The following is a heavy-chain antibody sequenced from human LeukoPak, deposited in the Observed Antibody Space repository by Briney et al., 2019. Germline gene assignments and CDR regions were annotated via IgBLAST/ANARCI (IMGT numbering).Heavy chain of an antibody. CDR1: GGSISSYY. V-gene: IGHV4-59*01. D-gene: IGHD6-19*01. J-gene: IGHJ4*02. CDR3: ARGDIAVAGSLYFDY. Sequence: SETLSLTCTVSGGSISSYYWSWIRQPPGKGLEWIGYIYYSGSTNYNPSLKSRVTISVDTSKNQFSLKLSSVTAADTAVYYCARGDIAVAGSLYFDYWGQGTLVTVSS. CDR2: IYYSGST.